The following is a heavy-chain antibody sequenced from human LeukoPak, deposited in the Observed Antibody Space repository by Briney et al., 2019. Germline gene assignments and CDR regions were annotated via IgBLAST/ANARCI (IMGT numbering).Heavy chain of an antibody. Sequence: PGGSLRLSCAASGFTFSDYYMSWIRQAPGKGLEWISYISSSGSTIYYADSVEGRFTISRDNAKNSLHLQMNSLRAEDTAVYYCARDGGYCSGGSCYDNWGQGTLVTVSS. CDR2: ISSSGSTI. J-gene: IGHJ4*02. V-gene: IGHV3-11*01. D-gene: IGHD2-15*01. CDR3: ARDGGYCSGGSCYDN. CDR1: GFTFSDYY.